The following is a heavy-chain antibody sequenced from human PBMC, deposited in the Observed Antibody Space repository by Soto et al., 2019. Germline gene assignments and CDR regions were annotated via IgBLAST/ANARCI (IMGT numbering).Heavy chain of an antibody. D-gene: IGHD3-16*02. CDR3: EAEMTFGKLSVV. CDR2: IFPKFGTT. CDR1: GDTDTNYV. J-gene: IGHJ6*02. Sequence: SVKVSFKASGDTDTNYVISWVRQAPGQGLEWMGGIFPKFGTTYSAQKLQDRLTITADESTSTVYMQLSSLRLDDAAVYYCEAEMTFGKLSVVWGQGTTVTVSS. V-gene: IGHV1-69*13.